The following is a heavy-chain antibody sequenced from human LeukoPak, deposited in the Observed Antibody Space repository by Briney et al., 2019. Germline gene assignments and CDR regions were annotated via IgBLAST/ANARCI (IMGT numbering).Heavy chain of an antibody. CDR1: GFTVSNNY. V-gene: IGHV3-23*01. CDR2: ISNNGGYT. J-gene: IGHJ4*02. D-gene: IGHD2-15*01. CDR3: AKQLGYCSDGSCYFPY. Sequence: GGSLRLSCVVSGFTVSNNYMSWVRQAPRKGLEWVSAISNNGGYTCYADSVQGRFTISRDNSKSTLCLQMNSLRAEDTAVYYCAKQLGYCSDGSCYFPYWGQGTLVTVSS.